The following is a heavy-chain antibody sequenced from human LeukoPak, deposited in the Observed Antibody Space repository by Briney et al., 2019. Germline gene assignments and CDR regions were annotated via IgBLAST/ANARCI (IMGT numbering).Heavy chain of an antibody. CDR3: ARLRGGVQLWGD. J-gene: IGHJ4*01. CDR2: INYSGTT. V-gene: IGHV4-39*01. D-gene: IGHD3-10*01. CDR1: GGSISSYF. Sequence: SETLSLTCTVSGGSISSYFCGWIRQSPGMGLEWIATINYSGTTYYNPSLKSRVTTSVDTSRNQFSLKLTSVTAADTAVYYCARLRGGVQLWGDWGQGALVTVSS.